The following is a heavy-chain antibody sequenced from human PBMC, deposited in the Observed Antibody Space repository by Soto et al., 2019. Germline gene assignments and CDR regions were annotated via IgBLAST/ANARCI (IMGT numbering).Heavy chain of an antibody. Sequence: GGSLRLSCAASGFTFDDYAMHWVRQAPGKGLEWVSGISWNSGSIGYADSVKGRFTISRDNAKNSLYLQMNSLRAEDTALYYCAKAYFSMAQQLVRIDYYYYYGMDVWGQGTTVTVSS. D-gene: IGHD6-6*01. CDR1: GFTFDDYA. J-gene: IGHJ6*02. CDR3: AKAYFSMAQQLVRIDYYYYYGMDV. V-gene: IGHV3-9*01. CDR2: ISWNSGSI.